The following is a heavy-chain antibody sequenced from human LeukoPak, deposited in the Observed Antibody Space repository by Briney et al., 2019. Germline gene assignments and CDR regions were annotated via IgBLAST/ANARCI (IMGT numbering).Heavy chain of an antibody. CDR2: MNPNSGNT. D-gene: IGHD3-10*01. J-gene: IGHJ4*02. CDR1: GYTFTSYD. V-gene: IGHV1-8*01. CDR3: ARGKVTMVRGVIITSFDY. Sequence: ASEKVSCKASGYTFTSYDINWVRQATGQGLEWMGWMNPNSGNTGYAQKFQGRVTMTRNTSISTAYMELSSLRSEDTAVYYCARGKVTMVRGVIITSFDYWGQGTLVTVSS.